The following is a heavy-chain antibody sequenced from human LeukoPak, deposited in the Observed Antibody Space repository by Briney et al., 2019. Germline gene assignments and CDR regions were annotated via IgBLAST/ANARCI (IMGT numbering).Heavy chain of an antibody. J-gene: IGHJ4*02. V-gene: IGHV4-39*07. D-gene: IGHD3-22*01. CDR1: GGSISSSSYH. CDR2: IYYSGST. Sequence: SETLSLTCTVSGGSISSSSYHWGWIRQPPGKGLEWIGSIYYSGSTYYNPSLKSRVTISVDTSKNQFSLKLSSVTAADTAVYYCARDDSSGYYFDYWGQGTLVTVSS. CDR3: ARDDSSGYYFDY.